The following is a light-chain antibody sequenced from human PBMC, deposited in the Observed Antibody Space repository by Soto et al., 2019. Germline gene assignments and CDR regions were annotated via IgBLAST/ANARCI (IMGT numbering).Light chain of an antibody. CDR1: SSDVGGYNY. CDR2: EVS. V-gene: IGLV2-14*01. CDR3: SSHTSPGV. J-gene: IGLJ3*02. Sequence: QSALTQPASVSGSPGQSITISCTGTSSDVGGYNYVSWYQQHPGKAPKLMIYEVSSRPSGVSNRFSGSKSGNTASLTISGLQAEDEADYYCSSHTSPGVFGGGTKLTVL.